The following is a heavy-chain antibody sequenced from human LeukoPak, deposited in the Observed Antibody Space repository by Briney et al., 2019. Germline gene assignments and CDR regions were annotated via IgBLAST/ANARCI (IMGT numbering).Heavy chain of an antibody. Sequence: SETLSLTCTVSGGSISSHYWSWIRQPPGKGLEWIGYIYYSGSTNYNPSLKSRVTISVDTSKNQFSLKLGSVTAADTAVYYWARGGTSDTAMVTLDYWGQGTLVTVSS. D-gene: IGHD5-18*01. V-gene: IGHV4-59*11. CDR1: GGSISSHY. J-gene: IGHJ4*02. CDR2: IYYSGST. CDR3: ARGGTSDTAMVTLDY.